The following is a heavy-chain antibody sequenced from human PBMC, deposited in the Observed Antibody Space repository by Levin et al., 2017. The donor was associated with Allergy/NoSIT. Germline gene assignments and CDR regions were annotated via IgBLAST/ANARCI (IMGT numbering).Heavy chain of an antibody. CDR1: GGSFRGYY. CDR3: ASSGWYRGY. D-gene: IGHD6-19*01. CDR2: INHSGST. J-gene: IGHJ4*02. Sequence: GSLRLSCAVYGGSFRGYYWSWIRQPPGKGLEWIGEINHSGSTTYNPSLKSRVTISVDTSKNQFSLKLTSVTAADTAVYYCASSGWYRGYWGQGTLVTVSS. V-gene: IGHV4-34*01.